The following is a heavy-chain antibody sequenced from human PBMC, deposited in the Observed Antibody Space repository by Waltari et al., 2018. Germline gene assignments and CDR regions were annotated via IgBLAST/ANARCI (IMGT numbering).Heavy chain of an antibody. J-gene: IGHJ4*02. D-gene: IGHD5-18*01. CDR3: ARTRYSYGLYYFDY. CDR2: IIPICGTA. Sequence: QVQLVQSGAEVKKPGYSVKVSCKASGGPSSSYAISWVRQAPGQGLEWMGGIIPICGTANYAQKFQGRVTITADESTSTAYMELSSLRSEDTAVYYCARTRYSYGLYYFDYWGQGTLVNVSS. CDR1: GGPSSSYA. V-gene: IGHV1-69*01.